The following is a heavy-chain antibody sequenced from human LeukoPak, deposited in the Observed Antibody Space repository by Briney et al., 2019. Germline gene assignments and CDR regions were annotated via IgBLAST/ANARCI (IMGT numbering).Heavy chain of an antibody. CDR2: INPNSGGT. J-gene: IGHJ6*03. Sequence: ASVKVSCKASGYTFTGYYMHWVRQAPGQGLECMGWINPNSGGTNYAQKFQGRVTMTRDTSISTAYMELSRLRSDDTAVYYCARGPYQRYGDYRYYYYMDVWGKGTTVTVSS. CDR1: GYTFTGYY. V-gene: IGHV1-2*02. D-gene: IGHD4-17*01. CDR3: ARGPYQRYGDYRYYYYMDV.